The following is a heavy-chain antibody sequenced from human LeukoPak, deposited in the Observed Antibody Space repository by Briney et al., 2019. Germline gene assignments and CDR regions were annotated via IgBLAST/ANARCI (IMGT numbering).Heavy chain of an antibody. CDR1: GFTFSTYA. D-gene: IGHD6-19*01. V-gene: IGHV3-23*01. CDR3: AKDQGYSSAWYSRDGFDM. J-gene: IGHJ3*02. CDR2: ISKSGDST. Sequence: GGSLRLSCAASGFTFSTYAMSWVRQAPGKGLEWVSAISKSGDSTFYADSVKGRFTISRDNSQNTLYVQMNSLRAEDTAVYYCAKDQGYSSAWYSRDGFDMWGQGTMVTVSS.